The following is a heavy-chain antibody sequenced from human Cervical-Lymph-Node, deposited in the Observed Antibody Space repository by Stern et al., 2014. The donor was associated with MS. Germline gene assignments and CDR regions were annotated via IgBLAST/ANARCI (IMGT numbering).Heavy chain of an antibody. V-gene: IGHV3-30-3*01. CDR1: GFIFSSYA. Sequence: VQLVESGGGVVQPGRSLRLCWAASGFIFSSYAMHWVRQAPGTGLDCGAFLASEGCKQFYADYDTGRFTISRDNSNNTLYLQMNSLRPEDTAVYYCARDTCRGGGCYFRYWGQGILITVSS. D-gene: IGHD2-15*01. CDR2: LASEGCKQ. J-gene: IGHJ4*02. CDR3: ARDTCRGGGCYFRY.